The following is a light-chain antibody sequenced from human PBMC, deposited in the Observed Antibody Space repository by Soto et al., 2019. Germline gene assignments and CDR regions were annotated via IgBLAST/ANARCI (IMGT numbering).Light chain of an antibody. CDR3: QQYYNWPPWT. Sequence: EIVMTQSPAALSVSPGERATLSCKASQSVSSNLAWYQQKPGQAPRLLIYDASTRATGIPARFSGSGSGTDLTLTISSLQSEDFAVYFCQQYYNWPPWTFGQGTKV. V-gene: IGKV3-15*01. J-gene: IGKJ1*01. CDR2: DAS. CDR1: QSVSSN.